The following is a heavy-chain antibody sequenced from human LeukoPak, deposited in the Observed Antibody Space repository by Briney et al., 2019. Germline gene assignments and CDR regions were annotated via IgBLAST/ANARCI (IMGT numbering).Heavy chain of an antibody. Sequence: PGGSLRLSCAASGFTFDDYAMHWVRQAPGKGLEWVSGISWNSGSIGYADSVKGRFTISRDNAKNSLYLQMNSLRAEDTALYYCAKMQLGEVSSMDGMDVWGQGTTVTVSS. J-gene: IGHJ6*02. V-gene: IGHV3-9*01. CDR1: GFTFDDYA. D-gene: IGHD2-2*01. CDR3: AKMQLGEVSSMDGMDV. CDR2: ISWNSGSI.